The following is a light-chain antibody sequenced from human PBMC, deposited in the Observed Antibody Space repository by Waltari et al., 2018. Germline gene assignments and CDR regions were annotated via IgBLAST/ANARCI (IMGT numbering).Light chain of an antibody. CDR3: QQSYSQTRT. V-gene: IGKV1-39*01. Sequence: DIQMTQSPSSLSASVGDRVTITCRASQSISSYLSWYQQKPGRAPKLLIYAASSLESGVPSRFSVSGSGRDFTLIISSLQPEDFATYSCQQSYSQTRTFGQGTKVEI. CDR2: AAS. J-gene: IGKJ1*01. CDR1: QSISSY.